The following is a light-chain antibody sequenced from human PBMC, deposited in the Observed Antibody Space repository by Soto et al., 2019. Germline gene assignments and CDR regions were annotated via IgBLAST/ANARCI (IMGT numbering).Light chain of an antibody. J-gene: IGLJ2*01. CDR1: SSDVGGYNY. Sequence: QSALTQPASVSGSPGQSITISCTGTSSDVGGYNYVSWYQQHPGKAPKLMIYEVSNRPSGGSNRFSGSKSGTTASLTISGLQAEAEADYYCSSYTSSSTGVVFGGGTKVTVL. V-gene: IGLV2-14*01. CDR3: SSYTSSSTGVV. CDR2: EVS.